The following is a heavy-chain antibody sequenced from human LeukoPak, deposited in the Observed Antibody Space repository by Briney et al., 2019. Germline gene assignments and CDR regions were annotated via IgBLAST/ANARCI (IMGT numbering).Heavy chain of an antibody. V-gene: IGHV3-23*01. Sequence: GGSLRLSCAASGFTFSSYGMSWVRQAPGKGLEWVSAISGSGGSTYYADSVKGRFPISRDNSKNTLYLQMNSLRAEDTAVYYCAKGSSGYLNCFDYWGQGTLVTVSS. J-gene: IGHJ4*02. D-gene: IGHD3-22*01. CDR2: ISGSGGST. CDR1: GFTFSSYG. CDR3: AKGSSGYLNCFDY.